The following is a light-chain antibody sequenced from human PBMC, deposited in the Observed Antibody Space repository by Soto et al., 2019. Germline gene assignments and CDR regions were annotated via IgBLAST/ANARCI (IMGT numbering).Light chain of an antibody. V-gene: IGKV3-11*01. CDR2: DAS. J-gene: IGKJ5*01. CDR1: QGVSSY. Sequence: EIVLTQSPATLSLSPGERATLSCRASQGVSSYLAWYQQKPGQAPRLLIYDASNRATGIPARFSGSASGTDFTLTISSLEPEDFAVYYCQQYKNWPLFGQGTRLEIK. CDR3: QQYKNWPL.